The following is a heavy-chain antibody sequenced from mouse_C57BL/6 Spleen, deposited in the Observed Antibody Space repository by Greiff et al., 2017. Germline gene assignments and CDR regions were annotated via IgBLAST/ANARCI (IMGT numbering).Heavy chain of an antibody. CDR1: GYSITSGYY. D-gene: IGHD1-1*01. J-gene: IGHJ1*03. Sequence: VQLKESGPGLVKPSQSLSLTCSVTGYSITSGYYWNWIRQFPGNKLEWMGYISYDGSNNYNPSLKNRISITRDTSKNQFFLKLNSVTTEDTATYYCARDRAYYYGSSYVGYFDVWGTGTTVTVSS. CDR2: ISYDGSN. V-gene: IGHV3-6*01. CDR3: ARDRAYYYGSSYVGYFDV.